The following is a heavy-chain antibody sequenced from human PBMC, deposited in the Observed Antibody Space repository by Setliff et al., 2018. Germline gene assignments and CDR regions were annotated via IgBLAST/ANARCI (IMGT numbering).Heavy chain of an antibody. CDR3: ARSPPTSTYYDFWSGYSYYFDY. D-gene: IGHD3-3*01. CDR2: ISAYNGNT. Sequence: ASVKVSCKVSGYRLIEVSMHWVRQAPGKGLEWMGWISAYNGNTNYAQKLQGRVTMTTDTSTSTAYMELRSLRSDDTAVYYCARSPPTSTYYDFWSGYSYYFDYWGQGTLVTVSS. CDR1: GYRLIEVS. V-gene: IGHV1-18*01. J-gene: IGHJ4*02.